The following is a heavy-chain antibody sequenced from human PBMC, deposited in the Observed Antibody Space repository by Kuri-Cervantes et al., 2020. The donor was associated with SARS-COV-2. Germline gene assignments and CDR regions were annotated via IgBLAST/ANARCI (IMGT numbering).Heavy chain of an antibody. D-gene: IGHD4-17*01. J-gene: IGHJ4*02. V-gene: IGHV3-23*01. CDR1: EFTLNTYH. CDR3: AKDPRTTVTTFLFDY. CDR2: ISGSGGST. Sequence: GGSLRLSCAASEFTLNTYHINWVRQAPGKGLEWVSAISGSGGSTYYADSVKGRFTISRDNSKNTLYLQMNSLRAEDTAVYYCAKDPRTTVTTFLFDYWGQGTLVTVSS.